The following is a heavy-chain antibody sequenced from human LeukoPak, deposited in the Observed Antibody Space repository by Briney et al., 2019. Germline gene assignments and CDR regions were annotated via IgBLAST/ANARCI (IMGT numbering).Heavy chain of an antibody. V-gene: IGHV4-34*01. J-gene: IGHJ3*02. CDR3: ASVKLRYFDWLILGAFDI. D-gene: IGHD3-9*01. Sequence: SETLSLTCAVYGGSFSGYYWSWIRQPPGKGLEWIGEINHSGSTNYNPSLKSRVTISVDTSKNQFSLKLSSVTAADTAVYYCASVKLRYFDWLILGAFDIWSQGTMVTVSS. CDR2: INHSGST. CDR1: GGSFSGYY.